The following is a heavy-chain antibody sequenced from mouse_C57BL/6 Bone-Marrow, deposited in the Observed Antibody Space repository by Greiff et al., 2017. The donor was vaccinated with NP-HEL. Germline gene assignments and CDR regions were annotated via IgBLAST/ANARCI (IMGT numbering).Heavy chain of an antibody. Sequence: EVQLVESGGGLVQPKGSLKLSCAASGFSFNTYAMNWVRQAPGKGLEWVARIRSKSNNYATYYADSVKDRFTISRDDSESMLYLQMNNLKTEDTAMYYCVRPLRRRGIYAMDYWGQGTSVTVSS. CDR1: GFSFNTYA. CDR2: IRSKSNNYAT. V-gene: IGHV10-1*01. J-gene: IGHJ4*01. D-gene: IGHD2-12*01. CDR3: VRPLRRRGIYAMDY.